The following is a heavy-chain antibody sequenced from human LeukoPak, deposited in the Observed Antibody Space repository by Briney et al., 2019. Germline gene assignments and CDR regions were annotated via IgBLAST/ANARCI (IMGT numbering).Heavy chain of an antibody. Sequence: PGGSLRLSCAASGFTFSTYWMHWVRQAPGKGLVCVSRISSDGRSTSYADSVKGRFTSSRDNDKNTLYLQMNSLRAEDTAVYYCARDQRPGGYSYHYFDYWGQGTLVTVSS. D-gene: IGHD5-18*01. CDR1: GFTFSTYW. CDR3: ARDQRPGGYSYHYFDY. CDR2: ISSDGRST. V-gene: IGHV3-74*01. J-gene: IGHJ4*02.